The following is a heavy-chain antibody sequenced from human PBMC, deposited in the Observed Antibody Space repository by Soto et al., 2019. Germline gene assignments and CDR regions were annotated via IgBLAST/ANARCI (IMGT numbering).Heavy chain of an antibody. Sequence: SETLSLTCTVSGDSISSYSWTWIRQPPGGRLEWIGYMYYTGSTNYNPSLKSRVSISVDTSKNQFSLKLRSVTAEDTAVYYCARLDSRKGHYYDYWGQGTLVTVSS. V-gene: IGHV4-59*08. CDR1: GDSISSYS. D-gene: IGHD2-21*01. J-gene: IGHJ4*02. CDR3: ARLDSRKGHYYDY. CDR2: MYYTGST.